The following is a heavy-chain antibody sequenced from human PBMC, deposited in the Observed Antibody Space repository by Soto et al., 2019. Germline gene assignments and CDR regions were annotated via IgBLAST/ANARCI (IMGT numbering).Heavy chain of an antibody. Sequence: QVQLVQSGAEVKKPGSSVKVSCKASGGTFSSYAISWVRQAPGQGLEWMGGIIPIFGTANYAQKFQSRVTMTEDAATGAADMELSSLRSEDTAGYYCAIESRYCSGGSCYFLPGMDYWGQGTLVTVSS. CDR3: AIESRYCSGGSCYFLPGMDY. J-gene: IGHJ4*02. CDR2: IIPIFGTA. D-gene: IGHD2-15*01. CDR1: GGTFSSYA. V-gene: IGHV1-69*12.